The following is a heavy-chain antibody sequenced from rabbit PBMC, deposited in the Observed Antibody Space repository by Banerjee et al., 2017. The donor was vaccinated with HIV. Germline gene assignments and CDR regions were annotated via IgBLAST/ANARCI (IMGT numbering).Heavy chain of an antibody. CDR2: IYTGSSGST. CDR1: GFSFSSSSW. V-gene: IGHV1S45*01. CDR3: GRAYDDYGPFNL. D-gene: IGHD2-1*01. J-gene: IGHJ4*01. Sequence: QEQLEESGGDLVKPGASLTLTCTASGFSFSSSSWICWVRQAPGKGPEWIACIYTGSSGSTYYASWAKGRFTISKTSSTTVTLQMTSLTAADTATYFCGRAYDDYGPFNLWGQGTLVTVS.